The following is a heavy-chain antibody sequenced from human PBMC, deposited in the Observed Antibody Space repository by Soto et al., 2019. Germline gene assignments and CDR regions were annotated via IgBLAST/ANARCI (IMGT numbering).Heavy chain of an antibody. CDR3: ARVERYGSGNYYARGWFDP. CDR2: IYYSGST. D-gene: IGHD3-10*01. Sequence: SETLSLTCTVSGGSISSGGYYWSWIRQHPGKGLEWIGYIYYSGSTYYNPSLKSRVTISVDTSKNQFSLKLSSVTAADTAVYYCARVERYGSGNYYARGWFDPWGQGTPVTVSS. V-gene: IGHV4-31*03. CDR1: GGSISSGGYY. J-gene: IGHJ5*02.